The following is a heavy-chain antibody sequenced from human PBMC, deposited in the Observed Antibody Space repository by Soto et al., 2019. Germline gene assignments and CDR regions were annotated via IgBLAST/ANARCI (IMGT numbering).Heavy chain of an antibody. J-gene: IGHJ5*02. CDR3: ARERGITGPTPLKWLDP. CDR1: GGSISSYY. V-gene: IGHV4-59*01. D-gene: IGHD1-7*01. Sequence: SETLSLTCTVSGGSISSYYWSWIRQPPGKGLEWIGYIYYSGSTNYNPSLKSRVTISVDTSKNQFSLKLSSVTAADTAVYYCARERGITGPTPLKWLDPWGPGPLVTVSS. CDR2: IYYSGST.